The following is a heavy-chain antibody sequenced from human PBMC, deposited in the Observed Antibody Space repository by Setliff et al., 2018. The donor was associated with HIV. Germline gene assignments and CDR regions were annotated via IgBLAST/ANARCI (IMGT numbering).Heavy chain of an antibody. D-gene: IGHD3-3*01. Sequence: SETLSLTCTVSGGSISDSRYYWGWIRQPPGKGLEWIGNIYYSGSTYYNPSLKSRVTISVDTSKNQFSLKLSSVTAADTAVYYCARGTAYYNFWSGYSQDYYYYMDVWGKGTTVTVSS. CDR1: GGSISDSRYY. CDR2: IYYSGST. V-gene: IGHV4-39*01. J-gene: IGHJ6*03. CDR3: ARGTAYYNFWSGYSQDYYYYMDV.